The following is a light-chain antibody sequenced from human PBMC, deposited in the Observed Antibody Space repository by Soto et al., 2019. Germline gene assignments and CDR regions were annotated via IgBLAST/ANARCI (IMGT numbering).Light chain of an antibody. Sequence: QSVLTQPPSASGTPGQRVTISCSGSSSNIGSNYVYWYQQLPGTAPKLLIYRNNQRPSGVPDRFSGSKSGTSASLAISGLQSEDEADYYCATWADSLNTYVFGTGTKVTVL. J-gene: IGLJ1*01. CDR2: RNN. CDR1: SSNIGSNY. V-gene: IGLV1-47*01. CDR3: ATWADSLNTYV.